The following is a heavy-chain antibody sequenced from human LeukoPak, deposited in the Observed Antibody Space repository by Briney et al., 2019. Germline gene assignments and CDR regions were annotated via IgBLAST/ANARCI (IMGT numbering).Heavy chain of an antibody. CDR1: GFTFSSYW. CDR3: VRDRGTYRPIDY. V-gene: IGHV3-7*03. Sequence: QPGGSLRLSCAASGFTFSSYWMSWVRQAPGKGLEWVANIKQDGSEKYYVDSVKGRFTISRDNAQNSLYLQMNSLRAEDTAIYYCVRDRGTYRPIDYWGQGTLVTVSS. D-gene: IGHD1-26*01. J-gene: IGHJ4*02. CDR2: IKQDGSEK.